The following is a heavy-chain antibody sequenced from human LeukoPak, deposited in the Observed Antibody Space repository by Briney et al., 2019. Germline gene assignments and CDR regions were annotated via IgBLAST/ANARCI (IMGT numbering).Heavy chain of an antibody. J-gene: IGHJ4*02. CDR3: VRDFRGYFDY. Sequence: GGSLRLSCAASGFNFGSYSMHWVRQAPGKGLEWVAVVSYDGSNDYYADSVKGRFTISKDNSKNTLCLQMNSLRAEDTAVYYCVRDFRGYFDYWGQGTLVTASS. CDR1: GFNFGSYS. D-gene: IGHD3-16*01. V-gene: IGHV3-30*01. CDR2: VSYDGSND.